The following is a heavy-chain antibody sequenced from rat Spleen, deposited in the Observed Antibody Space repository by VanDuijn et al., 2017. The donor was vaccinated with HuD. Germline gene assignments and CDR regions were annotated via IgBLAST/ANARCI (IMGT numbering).Heavy chain of an antibody. CDR1: GFTFKNYW. Sequence: EVQLVESGGGLVQPGGSLRLSCVASGFTFKNYWMTWIRQAPGKGLEWVASITNASGRTYYPDSVKGRFTISRDTAQNTLYLQMNSLRSEDTATYYCTTDTFYDGTYYPGGFDYWGQGVMVTVSS. D-gene: IGHD1-12*02. CDR3: TTDTFYDGTYYPGGFDY. CDR2: ITNASGRT. J-gene: IGHJ2*01. V-gene: IGHV5-31*01.